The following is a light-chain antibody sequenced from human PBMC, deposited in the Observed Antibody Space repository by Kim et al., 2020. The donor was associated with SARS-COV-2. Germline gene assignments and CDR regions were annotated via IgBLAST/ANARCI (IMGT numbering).Light chain of an antibody. Sequence: GQRVTISFSGSSSNIGSNAVNWYLQLPGTAPKLLIYSNNQRLSGVPDRFSGSKSGTSASLAISGLQSEDEADYYCAAWDDSLNGPVFGGGTQLTVL. CDR1: SSNIGSNA. CDR2: SNN. CDR3: AAWDDSLNGPV. V-gene: IGLV1-44*01. J-gene: IGLJ2*01.